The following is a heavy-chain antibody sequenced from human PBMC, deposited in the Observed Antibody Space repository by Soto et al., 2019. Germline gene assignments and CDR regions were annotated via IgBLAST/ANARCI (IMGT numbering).Heavy chain of an antibody. D-gene: IGHD3-22*01. CDR1: GDSISTFY. CDR2: VYYSGST. J-gene: IGHJ3*02. Sequence: LSLTCTVSGDSISTFYWSWIRQPPGKGLEWIGFVYYSGSTKYNPSLQSRITISVDASKNQFSLKLTSVTAADTAVYYCARGYYDSNGQSNTFDIWGQGTMVTVSS. V-gene: IGHV4-59*01. CDR3: ARGYYDSNGQSNTFDI.